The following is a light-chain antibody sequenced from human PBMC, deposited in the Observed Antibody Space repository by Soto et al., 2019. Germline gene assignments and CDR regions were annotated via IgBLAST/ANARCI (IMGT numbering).Light chain of an antibody. J-gene: IGKJ1*01. CDR1: QGIISY. V-gene: IGKV1-8*01. CDR2: AAS. Sequence: AIRMTQSPSSLSASTGDRVTITCRASQGIISYLAWYQQKPGKAPKLLIYAASTLQSGVPSRFSGSGSGTDFTLTISCLQSEDFATYYCQQYYSYPVAFGQGTKVEIK. CDR3: QQYYSYPVA.